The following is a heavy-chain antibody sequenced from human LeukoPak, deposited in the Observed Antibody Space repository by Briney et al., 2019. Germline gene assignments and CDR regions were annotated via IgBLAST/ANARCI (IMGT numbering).Heavy chain of an antibody. Sequence: SETLSLTCTVSGDSISGYYWSWIRQPPGEGLEWIGYVYHTGHTHYSPSLKSRVTVSLDTSRNQVSLILSSVTAADTAVYYCARHRFGHLFDYWGQGTLVFVSS. CDR2: VYHTGHT. CDR1: GDSISGYY. D-gene: IGHD3-16*01. V-gene: IGHV4-59*01. CDR3: ARHRFGHLFDY. J-gene: IGHJ4*02.